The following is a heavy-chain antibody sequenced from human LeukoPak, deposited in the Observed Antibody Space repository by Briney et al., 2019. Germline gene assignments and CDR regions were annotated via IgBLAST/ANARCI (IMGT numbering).Heavy chain of an antibody. D-gene: IGHD3-22*01. V-gene: IGHV3-9*01. CDR3: AKTHYDSSGYYFDY. Sequence: GGSLRLSCAASGFTFDDYAMHWVRQAPGKGLEWVSGISWNSGSIGYADSVKGRFTISRDNAKNSLYLQMNSLRAEDTALYYCAKTHYDSSGYYFDYWGQGTLITVSS. CDR2: ISWNSGSI. J-gene: IGHJ4*02. CDR1: GFTFDDYA.